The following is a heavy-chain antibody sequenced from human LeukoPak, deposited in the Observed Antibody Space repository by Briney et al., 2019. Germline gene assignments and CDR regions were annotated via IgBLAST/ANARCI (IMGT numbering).Heavy chain of an antibody. V-gene: IGHV4-39*01. CDR2: IYFSGST. CDR3: ARHAYCSSTTCCPTVYVDV. CDR1: GGSISSSGYY. J-gene: IGHJ6*03. D-gene: IGHD2-2*01. Sequence: SETLSLTCTVSGGSISSSGYYWGWIRQPPGKGLEWIGTIYFSGSTYYNPSLKSRVTISVDTSKNQFSLRLSSVTAADTAVYYCARHAYCSSTTCCPTVYVDVWGKGTTVTISS.